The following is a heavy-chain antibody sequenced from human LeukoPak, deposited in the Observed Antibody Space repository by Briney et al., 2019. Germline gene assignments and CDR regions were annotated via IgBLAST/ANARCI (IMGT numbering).Heavy chain of an antibody. CDR1: GFTFSSYG. CDR3: AKGGITMIPRSWFDP. Sequence: PGGSLRLSCAASGFTFSSYGMHWVRQAPGKGLEWVAVIWYDGSNKYYADSVKGRFTISRDNSKNTLYLQMNSLRAEDTAVYYCAKGGITMIPRSWFDPWGQGTLVTVSS. J-gene: IGHJ5*02. D-gene: IGHD3-22*01. V-gene: IGHV3-33*06. CDR2: IWYDGSNK.